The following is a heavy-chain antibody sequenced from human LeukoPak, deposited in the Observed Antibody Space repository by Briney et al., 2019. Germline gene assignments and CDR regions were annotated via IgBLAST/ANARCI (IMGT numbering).Heavy chain of an antibody. CDR1: GFTFSSHA. Sequence: GGSLRLSCAAPGFTFSSHAMSWVRQAPGKGLEWVSAISGSGGSTYYANSVKGRVTISRDNSKNTLYLQMNSLRAEDTAVYYCAKDRREYSSGWKIFDYWGQGTLVTVSS. J-gene: IGHJ4*02. D-gene: IGHD6-19*01. CDR2: ISGSGGST. CDR3: AKDRREYSSGWKIFDY. V-gene: IGHV3-23*01.